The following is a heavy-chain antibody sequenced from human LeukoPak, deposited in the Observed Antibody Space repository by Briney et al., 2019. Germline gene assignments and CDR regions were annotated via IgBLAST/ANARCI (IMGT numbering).Heavy chain of an antibody. D-gene: IGHD3-3*01. CDR2: IWYDGSKK. CDR3: EKILLCFPQKYFHS. Sequence: PGGSLRLSCAASGFSFSAYGMHWVRQAPGKGLEWVAYIWYDGSKKEYANSVKGRFTISRDTSKSTVYLQMSSLRPEDTAMYYFEKILLCFPQKYFHSWGQETLLTVSS. J-gene: IGHJ4*02. V-gene: IGHV3-30*02. CDR1: GFSFSAYG.